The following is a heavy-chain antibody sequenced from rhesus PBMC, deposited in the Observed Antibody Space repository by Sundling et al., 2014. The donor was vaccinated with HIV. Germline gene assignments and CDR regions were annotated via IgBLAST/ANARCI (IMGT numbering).Heavy chain of an antibody. CDR3: ARFSNRGESLDS. J-gene: IGHJ6*01. CDR2: IYGNSANSAST. Sequence: QVKLQQWGEGLVKPSETLSLTCAVSGSSISGFYYWSWIRQPPGKGLQYIGYIYGNSANSASTNYNPSLKNRVTISKDTSKNQFSLKLTSVTAADTAVYYCARFSNRGESLDSWGQGVVVTVSS. V-gene: IGHV4-73*01. D-gene: IGHD1-44*02. CDR1: GSSISGFYY.